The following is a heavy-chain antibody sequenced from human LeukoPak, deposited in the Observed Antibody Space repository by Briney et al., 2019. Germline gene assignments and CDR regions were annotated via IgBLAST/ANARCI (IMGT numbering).Heavy chain of an antibody. CDR2: IYYNRST. D-gene: IGHD5-18*01. Sequence: NPSETLSLTCSVSGASINSYYWSWIRQPPGKGLEWIGNIYYNRSTSYHPSLKSRVTISVDTSTNQFSLRLSSVTAADTAVYYCARYSYGCDYWGQGTLVTVSS. J-gene: IGHJ4*02. CDR1: GASINSYY. V-gene: IGHV4-59*01. CDR3: ARYSYGCDY.